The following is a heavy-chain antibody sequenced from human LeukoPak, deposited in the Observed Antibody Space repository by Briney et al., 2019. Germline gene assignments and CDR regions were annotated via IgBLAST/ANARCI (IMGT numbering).Heavy chain of an antibody. D-gene: IGHD3-22*01. Sequence: SETLSLTCTVSGVSISGYYWSWIRQPPGKGLEWIGYIYYRGSTNYNPSLKSRVTISVDTSKNQFSLKLSSVTAADTAVYYCARADYDSSAYYYNFDYWSQGTLVTVSS. CDR1: GVSISGYY. CDR2: IYYRGST. J-gene: IGHJ4*02. CDR3: ARADYDSSAYYYNFDY. V-gene: IGHV4-59*01.